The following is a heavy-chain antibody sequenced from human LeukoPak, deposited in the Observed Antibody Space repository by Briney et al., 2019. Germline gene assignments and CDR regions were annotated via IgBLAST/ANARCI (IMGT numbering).Heavy chain of an antibody. Sequence: GGSQRLSCAASGFTFSSYAMSWVRQAPGKGLEWVSGISGSGGSTYYADSVKGRCTISRDNSKNTLYLQMNSLRAEDTAVYYCAKVIVVLPAAMSDYFDYWGQGTLVTVSS. CDR2: ISGSGGST. V-gene: IGHV3-23*01. CDR3: AKVIVVLPAAMSDYFDY. CDR1: GFTFSSYA. J-gene: IGHJ4*02. D-gene: IGHD2-2*01.